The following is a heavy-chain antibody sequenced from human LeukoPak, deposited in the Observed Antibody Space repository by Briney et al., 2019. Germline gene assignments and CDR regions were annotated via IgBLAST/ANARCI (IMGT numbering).Heavy chain of an antibody. CDR1: GVSISSYY. J-gene: IGHJ4*02. CDR3: ARDRYSSSSEYYFDY. CDR2: IYFSGST. D-gene: IGHD6-6*01. Sequence: PSETLSLTCTVSGVSISSYYWSWIRQPPGKGLEWIGCIYFSGSTNYNPSLESRVTISVDTSKNQFSLRLSSVTAADTAVYYCARDRYSSSSEYYFDYWAREPWSPSPQ. V-gene: IGHV4-59*01.